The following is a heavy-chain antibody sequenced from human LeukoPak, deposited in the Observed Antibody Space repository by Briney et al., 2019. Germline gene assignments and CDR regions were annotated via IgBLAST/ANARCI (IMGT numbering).Heavy chain of an antibody. V-gene: IGHV3-9*01. CDR2: ISWNSGSI. D-gene: IGHD6-13*01. CDR1: GFTFDDYV. Sequence: GGSLRLSCAASGFTFDDYVMHWVRQAPGKGLEWVSGISWNSGSIGYADSVKGRFTISRDNAKNSLYLQMNSLRAEDTALYYCAKGSSSYLKGYFDYWGQGTLVTVSS. CDR3: AKGSSSYLKGYFDY. J-gene: IGHJ4*02.